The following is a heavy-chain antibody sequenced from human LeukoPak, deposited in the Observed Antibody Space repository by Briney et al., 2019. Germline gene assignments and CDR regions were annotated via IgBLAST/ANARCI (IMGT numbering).Heavy chain of an antibody. Sequence: GGSLRLSCAASGFTFSSYAMSWVRQAPGKGLEWVSAISGSGGSTYYADSVKGRFTISRDNSKNTLYLQMNSLRAEDTAVYYCASAPASWYHFDYWGQGTLVTVSS. D-gene: IGHD6-13*01. CDR2: ISGSGGST. CDR1: GFTFSSYA. CDR3: ASAPASWYHFDY. V-gene: IGHV3-23*01. J-gene: IGHJ4*02.